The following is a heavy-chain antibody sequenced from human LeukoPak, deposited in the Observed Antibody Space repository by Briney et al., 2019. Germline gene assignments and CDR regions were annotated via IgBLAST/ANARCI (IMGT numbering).Heavy chain of an antibody. V-gene: IGHV3-23*01. CDR1: GFSFTAYA. Sequence: GGSLRLSCAASGFSFTAYAMSWVRQAPGKGLEWVSTISGSGDNTYYADSGKGRFTISRDNSKNTLSLQMNSLRAEDTAVHYCAKSFSPTYCSGGSCSLVDAFDIWGQGAMVTVSS. D-gene: IGHD2-15*01. CDR3: AKSFSPTYCSGGSCSLVDAFDI. CDR2: ISGSGDNT. J-gene: IGHJ3*02.